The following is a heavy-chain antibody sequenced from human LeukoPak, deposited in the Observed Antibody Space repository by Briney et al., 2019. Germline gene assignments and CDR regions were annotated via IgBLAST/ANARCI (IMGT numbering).Heavy chain of an antibody. D-gene: IGHD3-3*01. CDR3: ASQNDFWNPTGY. CDR1: GGSISSYY. J-gene: IGHJ4*02. V-gene: IGHV3-7*01. CDR2: IKQDGSEK. Sequence: ETLSLTCTVSGGSISSYYWSWVRQAPGKGLEWVANIKQDGSEKYYVGSVKGRFTISRDNAKNSLYLQMNSLRAEDTAVYYCASQNDFWNPTGYWGQGTLVTVSS.